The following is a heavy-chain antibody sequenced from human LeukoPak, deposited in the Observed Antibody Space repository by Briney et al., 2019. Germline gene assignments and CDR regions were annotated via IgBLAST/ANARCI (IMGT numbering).Heavy chain of an antibody. V-gene: IGHV3-23*01. D-gene: IGHD6-19*01. Sequence: PGGSLRLSCAASGSTFSSYAMSWVRQAPGKGLEWVSGISGSGGSTYYADSVKGRFTISRDNSKKTVYLQMNSLRAEDTAVYSCAKDYSSGWYIDYWGQGTLVTVSS. CDR3: AKDYSSGWYIDY. CDR2: ISGSGGST. CDR1: GSTFSSYA. J-gene: IGHJ4*02.